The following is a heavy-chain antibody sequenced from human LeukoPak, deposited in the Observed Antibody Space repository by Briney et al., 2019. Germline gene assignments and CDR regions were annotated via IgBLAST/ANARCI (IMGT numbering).Heavy chain of an antibody. CDR1: GFTFSSYA. Sequence: PGGSLRLSCAASGFTFSSYAMSWVRQAPGKGLEWVANIKQDGSEINYVDSVKGRFTISRDNSKNTLYLQMNSLRAEDTAVYYCAKDWNTEEAMDVWGQGTTVTVSS. CDR2: IKQDGSEI. D-gene: IGHD1/OR15-1a*01. CDR3: AKDWNTEEAMDV. J-gene: IGHJ6*02. V-gene: IGHV3-7*01.